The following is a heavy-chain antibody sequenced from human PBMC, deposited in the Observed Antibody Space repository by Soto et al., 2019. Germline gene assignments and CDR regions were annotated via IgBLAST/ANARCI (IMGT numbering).Heavy chain of an antibody. CDR1: GFTFSGSA. Sequence: EVQLVESGGGLVQPGGSLKLSCAASGFTFSGSAMHWVRQASGNGLEWVGRIRSKANSYATAYAASVKGRFTISRDDSKNTAYLQMNCLKTEDTAVYYCASDTARVYYGIDVWGQGTTVNVSS. J-gene: IGHJ6*02. CDR3: ASDTARVYYGIDV. D-gene: IGHD5-18*01. CDR2: IRSKANSYAT. V-gene: IGHV3-73*02.